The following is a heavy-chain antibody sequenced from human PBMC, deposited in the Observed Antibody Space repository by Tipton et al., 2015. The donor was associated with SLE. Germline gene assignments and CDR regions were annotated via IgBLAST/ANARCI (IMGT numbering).Heavy chain of an antibody. CDR1: GYSISSGYY. V-gene: IGHV4-38-2*02. J-gene: IGHJ4*02. D-gene: IGHD6-19*01. CDR2: INHSGST. CDR3: ARDSSGGIGDFDY. Sequence: TLSLTCTVSGYSISSGYYWGWIRQPPGKGLEWIGDINHSGSTNYNPSLKGRVTISVDTSKNQFSLKLTSVTAADTAVYYCARDSSGGIGDFDYWGQGTLVTVSS.